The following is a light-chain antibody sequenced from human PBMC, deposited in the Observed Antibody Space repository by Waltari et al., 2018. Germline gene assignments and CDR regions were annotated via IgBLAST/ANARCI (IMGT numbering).Light chain of an antibody. CDR1: LLRETF. J-gene: IGLJ1*01. V-gene: IGLV3-1*01. CDR2: EDS. CDR3: QTWDSRNAV. Sequence: SYELTQPSSVSVSPGETVSIPCSGDLLRETFVSWYQQRPGQPPLVVIYEDSKRPSGIPGRFSGSNSGNTATLTISGTQAMDEADYYCQTWDSRNAVFGSATKVTVL.